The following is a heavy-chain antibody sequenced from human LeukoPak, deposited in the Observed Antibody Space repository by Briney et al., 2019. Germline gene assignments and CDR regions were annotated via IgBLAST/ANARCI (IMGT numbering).Heavy chain of an antibody. CDR3: SRDARARLGNYYYMDG. V-gene: IGHV1-69*13. CDR1: GGTFSSYA. CDR2: SIHIFGTA. J-gene: IGHJ6*03. D-gene: IGHD1-26*01. Sequence: SVTVSCKASGGTFSSYAISWVRQAPPREVEWMGASIHIFGTANYAQTLRDRVTIIADESTSTVSMELSSLSSADTAVYYCSRDARARLGNYYYMDGWGKGTTVTVSS.